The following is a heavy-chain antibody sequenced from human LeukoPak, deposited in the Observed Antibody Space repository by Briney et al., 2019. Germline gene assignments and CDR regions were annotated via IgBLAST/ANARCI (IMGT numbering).Heavy chain of an antibody. D-gene: IGHD6-19*01. J-gene: IGHJ4*02. CDR2: IYYSGST. Sequence: PSETLSLTCTVSGGSISSSSYYWGWIRQPPGKGLEWIGSIYYSGSTYYNPSLKSRVTISVDTSKNQLSLKLSSVTAARTAVYYCASQWSSGWYWDYWGQGTLVTVSS. CDR3: ASQWSSGWYWDY. V-gene: IGHV4-39*01. CDR1: GGSISSSSYY.